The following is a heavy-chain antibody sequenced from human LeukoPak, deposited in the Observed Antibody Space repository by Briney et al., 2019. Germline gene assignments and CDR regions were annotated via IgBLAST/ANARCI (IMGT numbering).Heavy chain of an antibody. J-gene: IGHJ6*03. V-gene: IGHV4-39*01. D-gene: IGHD3-10*01. CDR3: ARHTVQIGLLLRMVRGVPPYYYYYMDV. Sequence: SETLSLTCTVSGGSISSSNFYWGWIRQPPGKGLEWIGSIYYSGSTYYNPSLKSRVTISVDTSKNQFSLKLSSVTAADTAVYYCARHTVQIGLLLRMVRGVPPYYYYYMDVWGKGTTVTISS. CDR1: GGSISSSNFY. CDR2: IYYSGST.